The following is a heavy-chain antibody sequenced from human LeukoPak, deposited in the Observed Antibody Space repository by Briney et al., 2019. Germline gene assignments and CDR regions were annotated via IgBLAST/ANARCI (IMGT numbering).Heavy chain of an antibody. Sequence: PGGSLRLSCAASGFTFSSYEMNWVRQAPGKGLEWVSYISSSGSTIYYADSVKGRFTISRDNAKNSLYLQMNSLRAEDTAVYCCARDYGDYLGFYYYGMDVWGQGTTVTVSS. J-gene: IGHJ6*02. V-gene: IGHV3-48*03. CDR3: ARDYGDYLGFYYYGMDV. CDR1: GFTFSSYE. CDR2: ISSSGSTI. D-gene: IGHD4-17*01.